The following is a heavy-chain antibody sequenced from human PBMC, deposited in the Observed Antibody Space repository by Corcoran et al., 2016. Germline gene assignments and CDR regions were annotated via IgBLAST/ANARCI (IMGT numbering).Heavy chain of an antibody. CDR1: GGSISSSSYY. D-gene: IGHD3-3*01. J-gene: IGHJ5*02. V-gene: IGHV4-39*01. CDR3: ARQAYYEFWSGTLECWFDP. Sequence: QLQLQESGPGLVKPSETLSLTCTVSGGSISSSSYYWGWLRQPPGKGLEWIGSIYYIGSTYYNPSLKSRVTISVDTSKNQFSLKRSSVTAADTAVYYCARQAYYEFWSGTLECWFDPWGQGTLVTVSS. CDR2: IYYIGST.